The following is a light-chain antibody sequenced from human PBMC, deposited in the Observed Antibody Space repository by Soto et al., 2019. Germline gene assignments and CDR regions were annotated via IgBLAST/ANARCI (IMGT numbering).Light chain of an antibody. CDR1: QSIRSC. V-gene: IGKV3-20*01. CDR2: RAS. J-gene: IGKJ4*02. Sequence: DIELTQSPATLSLSPGDRATISCRASQSIRSCLAWYQQKPGQAPRVLIYRASTRATGIPDRFSGSGSGTEFTLTISRLEPDDFAVYYCQQYGSSLLTFGQGTKVEI. CDR3: QQYGSSLLT.